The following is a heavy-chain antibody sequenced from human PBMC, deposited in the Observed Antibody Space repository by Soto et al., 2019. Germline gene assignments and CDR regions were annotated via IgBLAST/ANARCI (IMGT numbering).Heavy chain of an antibody. J-gene: IGHJ4*02. V-gene: IGHV3-23*01. D-gene: IGHD3-16*01. CDR2: ISDSGVNT. Sequence: PGESLKISCAASGFLSSNYAMGWVRQAPGTGLEWVSGISDSGVNTYYADSVKGRFTISRDNSKNALYLEMKSLRAGDTAVYYCIKEARRHSYARLWGRGTPVTVAS. CDR1: GFLSSNYA. CDR3: IKEARRHSYARL.